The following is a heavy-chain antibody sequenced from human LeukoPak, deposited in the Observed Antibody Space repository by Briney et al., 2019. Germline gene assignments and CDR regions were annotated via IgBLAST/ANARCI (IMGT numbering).Heavy chain of an antibody. D-gene: IGHD3-16*01. CDR1: GFTLTSTG. CDR2: MHYDGRNI. V-gene: IGHV3-30*02. CDR3: AKVTMGDVWFDP. Sequence: GGSLRLSCAMSGFTLTSTGMHWVRQAPGKGLEWVAFMHYDGRNILYADSVKGRFSVSTDNSKNMVYLQMSSLRAEDTAVYYCAKVTMGDVWFDPWGQRTLVTVSS. J-gene: IGHJ5*02.